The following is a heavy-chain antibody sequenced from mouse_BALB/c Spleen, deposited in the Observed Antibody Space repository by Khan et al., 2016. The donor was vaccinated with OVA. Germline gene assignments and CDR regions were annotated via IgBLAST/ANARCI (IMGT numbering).Heavy chain of an antibody. Sequence: EVKLLESGPSLVQPSQTLSLTCSVTGDSISSGYWSWIRKFPGNKLEYMGYMIYSGNTYYNPSLKSRISITRHTSKNQYYLQLNSVTTEDTATYYCARSTYRYAFAYWGQGTLVTVSA. CDR3: ARSTYRYAFAY. CDR1: GDSISSGY. V-gene: IGHV3-8*02. CDR2: MIYSGNT. J-gene: IGHJ3*01. D-gene: IGHD2-14*01.